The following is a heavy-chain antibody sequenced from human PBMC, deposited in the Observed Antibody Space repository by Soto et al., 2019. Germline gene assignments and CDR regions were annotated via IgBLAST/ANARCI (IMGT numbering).Heavy chain of an antibody. D-gene: IGHD3-3*01. Sequence: EVQLLESGGGLVQPGGSLRLSCAASGFTFRSYDMSWVRQAPGKGLEWVSGISPSGGSTYYAASVKGRFTISRDNSKNTLHLPMSSLRAEDTALYYCAKDFYDPGAFDIWGQGTMVTVSS. V-gene: IGHV3-23*01. CDR3: AKDFYDPGAFDI. CDR2: ISPSGGST. CDR1: GFTFRSYD. J-gene: IGHJ3*02.